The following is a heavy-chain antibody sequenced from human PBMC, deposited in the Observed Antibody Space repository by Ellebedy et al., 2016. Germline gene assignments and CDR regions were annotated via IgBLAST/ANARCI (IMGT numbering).Heavy chain of an antibody. Sequence: GESLKISCAASGFTFFNYAIHWVRQAPGKGLEWVAVISYGDGSVKHYTDSVKGRFTISRDNSKNSLYLQMNSLRAEDTAVYYCARANAEGAEKWEPPISGMDVWGQGTTVTVSS. CDR2: ISYGDGSVK. V-gene: IGHV3-30*03. J-gene: IGHJ6*02. CDR1: GFTFFNYA. D-gene: IGHD1-26*01. CDR3: ARANAEGAEKWEPPISGMDV.